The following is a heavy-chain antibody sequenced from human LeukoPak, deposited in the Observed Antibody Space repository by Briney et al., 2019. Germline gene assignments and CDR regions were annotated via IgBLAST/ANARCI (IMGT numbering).Heavy chain of an antibody. D-gene: IGHD2-8*01. CDR3: AGSLGYCTSNVCYLKY. CDR2: IIPKTGGT. V-gene: IGHV1-2*02. CDR1: GYIFAGYY. J-gene: IGHJ4*02. Sequence: ASVKVSCKTSGYIFAGYYLNWVRQAPGQGPEWMGWIIPKTGGTDYAQKFQGRVTMTRDTSISTAYMELSRLRSDDTAVYYCAGSLGYCTSNVCYLKYWGQGTLVTVSS.